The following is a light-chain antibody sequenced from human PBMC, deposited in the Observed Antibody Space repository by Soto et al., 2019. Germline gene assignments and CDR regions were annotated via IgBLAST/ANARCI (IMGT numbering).Light chain of an antibody. CDR1: QGMSSY. CDR3: QQYYSYPRT. J-gene: IGKJ1*01. Sequence: IQLTQSPSSLSASVGDRVTLTCRASQGMSSYLAWYQKKPGKAPKLLIYAASTLQSGVPSRFSGSGSGTDFTLTISCLQSEDFATYYCQQYYSYPRTFGQGTKVDIK. V-gene: IGKV1-9*01. CDR2: AAS.